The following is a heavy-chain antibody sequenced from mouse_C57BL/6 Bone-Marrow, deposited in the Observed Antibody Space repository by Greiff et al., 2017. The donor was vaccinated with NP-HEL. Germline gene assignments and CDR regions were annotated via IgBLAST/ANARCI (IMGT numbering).Heavy chain of an antibody. CDR1: GYTFTDYN. D-gene: IGHD1-1*01. Sequence: VQLQQSGPELVKPGASVKIPCKASGYTFTDYNMDWVKQSPGQSLEWIGDINPNNGGTLYTPKFKGKATLTVDTSSSTAYMELRSLTSEDTAVYYGGISVLLRVFAYWGQGTLVTV. CDR2: INPNNGGT. J-gene: IGHJ3*01. V-gene: IGHV1-18*01. CDR3: GISVLLRVFAY.